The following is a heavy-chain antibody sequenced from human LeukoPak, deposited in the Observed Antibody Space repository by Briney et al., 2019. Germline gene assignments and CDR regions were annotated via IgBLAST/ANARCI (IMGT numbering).Heavy chain of an antibody. Sequence: GGSLRLSCAASGFTFSTHWMHWVRQTPGKGLVWVSRISPDGSRTAYADSVKGRFTISRDNARDTLYLQLNSLGAEDTAVYYCARVSSLWSFDYWGQGTLVTVSS. CDR3: ARVSSLWSFDY. CDR2: ISPDGSRT. D-gene: IGHD3-10*01. V-gene: IGHV3-74*01. CDR1: GFTFSTHW. J-gene: IGHJ4*02.